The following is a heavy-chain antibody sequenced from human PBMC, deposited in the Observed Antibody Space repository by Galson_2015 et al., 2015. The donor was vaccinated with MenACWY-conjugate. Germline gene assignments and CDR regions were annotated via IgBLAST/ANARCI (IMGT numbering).Heavy chain of an antibody. Sequence: SLRLSCAASGFIFSSYSMNWVRQAPGKGLEWVSSIDSSGSDIYYGDSVKGRFTISRDNAKNSVFLQMNSLRAEDTAVYYCARGIGDYVDGSGDCWGQGTLFTVSS. J-gene: IGHJ4*02. V-gene: IGHV3-21*01. CDR3: ARGIGDYVDGSGDC. CDR1: GFIFSSYS. D-gene: IGHD4-17*01. CDR2: IDSSGSDI.